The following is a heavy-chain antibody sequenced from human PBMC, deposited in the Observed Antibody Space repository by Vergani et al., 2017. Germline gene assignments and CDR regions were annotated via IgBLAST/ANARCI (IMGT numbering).Heavy chain of an antibody. CDR1: GYSISSGHY. V-gene: IGHV4-38-2*01. D-gene: IGHD4-17*01. Sequence: QVQLQESGPGLVKPSETLSLTCAVSGYSISSGHYSGWIRQPPGKGLEWIGSIYHSGSTYYNPAPKSRVTISVDTSKNQFSLELSSVTAADTAVYYCAKTLGDYEAYYWGQGTLVTVSS. J-gene: IGHJ4*02. CDR2: IYHSGST. CDR3: AKTLGDYEAYY.